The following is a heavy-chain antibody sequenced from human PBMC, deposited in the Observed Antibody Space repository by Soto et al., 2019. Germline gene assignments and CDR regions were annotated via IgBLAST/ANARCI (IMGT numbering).Heavy chain of an antibody. Sequence: GGSPRLSCAGSGLPLRNAWINWVRHVPGKGLEWVGRIKSRSHGGTTDFAAPVRGRFAITRDDSKNVAYMQLNSLHTEDSAVYYCTTVSYSSMVEVRFDYWGHETLAPVSS. D-gene: IGHD3-10*01. CDR1: GLPLRNAW. CDR2: IKSRSHGGTT. CDR3: TTVSYSSMVEVRFDY. V-gene: IGHV3-15*07. J-gene: IGHJ4*01.